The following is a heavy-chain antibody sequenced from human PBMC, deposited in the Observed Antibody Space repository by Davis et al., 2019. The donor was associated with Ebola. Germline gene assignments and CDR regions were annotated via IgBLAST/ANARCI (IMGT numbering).Heavy chain of an antibody. D-gene: IGHD6-19*01. CDR3: GGGWLVLPNY. CDR2: IIPILGIA. Sequence: SVTVSCKASGGTFSSYAISWVRQAPGQGLEWMGRIIPILGIANYAQKFQGRVTMTRDTSTSTVYMELSSLRSEDTAVYYCGGGWLVLPNYWGQGTLVTVSS. V-gene: IGHV1-69*04. J-gene: IGHJ4*02. CDR1: GGTFSSYA.